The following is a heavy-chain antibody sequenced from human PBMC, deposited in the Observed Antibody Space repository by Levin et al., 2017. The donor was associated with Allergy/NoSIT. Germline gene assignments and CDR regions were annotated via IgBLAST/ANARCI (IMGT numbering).Heavy chain of an antibody. V-gene: IGHV4-30-2*01. CDR3: ARVAGYSYGYYFDY. CDR2: IYLSGST. CDR1: GGSISSGGYS. J-gene: IGHJ4*02. Sequence: LSCAVSGGSISSGGYSWSWIRQPPGKGLEWIGNIYLSGSTNDNPSLKSRVTMSVDRSKNQFSLKLSYVTAADTAVYYCARVAGYSYGYYFDYWGPGTLVTVFS. D-gene: IGHD5-18*01.